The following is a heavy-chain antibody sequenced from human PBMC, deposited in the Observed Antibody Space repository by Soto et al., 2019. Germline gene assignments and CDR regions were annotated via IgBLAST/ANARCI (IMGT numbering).Heavy chain of an antibody. V-gene: IGHV3-23*01. D-gene: IGHD6-13*01. CDR2: ISGSGGST. Sequence: PWGSLRLSCAASGFTFSSYAMSCVRQAAWKGLEWVSAISGSGGSTYYADSVKGRFTISRDNSKNTLYLQMNSLRAEDTAVYYCAKDTYVLMDAAAGTYHFDYWGQATLVTVSS. CDR1: GFTFSSYA. CDR3: AKDTYVLMDAAAGTYHFDY. J-gene: IGHJ4*02.